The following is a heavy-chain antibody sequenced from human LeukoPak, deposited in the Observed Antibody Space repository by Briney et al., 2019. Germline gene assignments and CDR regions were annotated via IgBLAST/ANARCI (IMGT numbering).Heavy chain of an antibody. Sequence: PGGSPRLSCAASGFTFSSYAMHWVRQAPGKGLEWVAVISYDGSNKYYADSVKGRFTISRDNSKNTLYLQMNSLRAEDTAVYYCARDPEWAAAGTGYYYYGMDVWGQGTTVTVSS. J-gene: IGHJ6*02. V-gene: IGHV3-30-3*01. CDR2: ISYDGSNK. CDR3: ARDPEWAAAGTGYYYYGMDV. D-gene: IGHD6-13*01. CDR1: GFTFSSYA.